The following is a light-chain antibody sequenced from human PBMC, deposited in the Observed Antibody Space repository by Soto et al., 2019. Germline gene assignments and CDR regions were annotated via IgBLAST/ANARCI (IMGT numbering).Light chain of an antibody. CDR1: SSDVGGYNY. CDR2: EGT. Sequence: QSALTQPPSASGSPGQSVTISCTGTSSDVGGYNYVSWYQQHPGKAPKLMNYEGTKRPSGVPDRFSGSKSGNTASLTVSGLQAEDEADYYCNSYAGSNNFYVFGTGTKVTVL. V-gene: IGLV2-8*01. CDR3: NSYAGSNNFYV. J-gene: IGLJ1*01.